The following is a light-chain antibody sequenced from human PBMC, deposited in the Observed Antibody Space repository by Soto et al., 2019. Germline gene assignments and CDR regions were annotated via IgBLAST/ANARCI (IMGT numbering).Light chain of an antibody. CDR1: QSVGTN. CDR3: QQYNNRRT. J-gene: IGKJ1*01. CDR2: GAS. Sequence: EIVLTQSPDTLSLSPGERATLSCRASQSVGTNLAWYQQKPGQAPRLLIYGASTRATGIPARFSGSGSGTEFTLTISSLQSEDFAVYYCQQYNNRRTFGQGTKVDIK. V-gene: IGKV3-15*01.